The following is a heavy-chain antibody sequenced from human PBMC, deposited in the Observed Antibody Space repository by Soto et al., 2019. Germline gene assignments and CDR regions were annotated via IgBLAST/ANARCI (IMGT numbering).Heavy chain of an antibody. J-gene: IGHJ6*02. CDR3: AKDRKGDRGRGEGNYGMDV. CDR1: GFTFSSYA. V-gene: IGHV3-23*01. CDR2: ISGSGGST. Sequence: EVQLLESGGGLVQPGGSLRLSCAASGFTFSSYAMSWVRQAPGKGLEWVSAISGSGGSTYYADSVKGRFTISRDNSKNTLYLQINSLRAEDTAVYYCAKDRKGDRGRGEGNYGMDVWGQGTTVTVSS. D-gene: IGHD3-10*01.